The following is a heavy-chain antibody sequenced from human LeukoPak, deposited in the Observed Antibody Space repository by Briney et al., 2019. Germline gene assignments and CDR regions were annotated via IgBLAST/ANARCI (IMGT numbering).Heavy chain of an antibody. V-gene: IGHV4-39*07. Sequence: SETLSLTCTVSGGSISSSSYYWGWIRQPPGKGLEWIGSIYYSGSTHYNPSLKSRVTISVDTSKNQFSLKLSSVTAADTAVYYCARDFMVRGVSGPYWGQGTLVTVSS. CDR2: IYYSGST. D-gene: IGHD3-10*01. CDR1: GGSISSSSYY. CDR3: ARDFMVRGVSGPY. J-gene: IGHJ4*02.